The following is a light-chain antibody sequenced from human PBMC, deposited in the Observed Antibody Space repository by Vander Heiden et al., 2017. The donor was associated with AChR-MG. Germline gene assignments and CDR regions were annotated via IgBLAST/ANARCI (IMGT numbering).Light chain of an antibody. CDR3: QQYDDSPWT. CDR1: QSVSSNY. V-gene: IGKV3-20*01. CDR2: GTS. Sequence: EIVLTQSPGTLSLSPGEGATLSCRASQSVSSNYFAWYQQKPGQAPRPLIYGTSRRATGISDRFSGSGSGTDFTLTISRLEPEDFAVYYCQQYDDSPWTFGQGTKVEIK. J-gene: IGKJ1*01.